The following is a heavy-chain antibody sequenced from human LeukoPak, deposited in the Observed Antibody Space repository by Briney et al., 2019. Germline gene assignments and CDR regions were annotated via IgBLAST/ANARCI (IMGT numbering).Heavy chain of an antibody. CDR3: ARSDCSSTSCYVRDLDY. Sequence: GRSLRLSCAASGFTFSSYAMHWGRQAPGKGLEWVAVISYDGSNKYYADSVKGRFTISRDNSKNTLYLQMNSLRAEDTAVYYCARSDCSSTSCYVRDLDYWGQGTLVTVSS. CDR1: GFTFSSYA. J-gene: IGHJ4*02. V-gene: IGHV3-30*04. CDR2: ISYDGSNK. D-gene: IGHD2-2*01.